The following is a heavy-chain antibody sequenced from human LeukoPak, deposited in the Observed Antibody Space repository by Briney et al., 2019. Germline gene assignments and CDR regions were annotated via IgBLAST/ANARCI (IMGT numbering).Heavy chain of an antibody. J-gene: IGHJ4*02. CDR3: AKELAVAGRD. Sequence: PGGSLRLSCAASGFIFTNYFMSWVRQAPGKGLEWVASIKHDGSEKYYVDSVRGRFTISRDNTMNSLYLQMSSLRAEDTAVYYCAKELAVAGRDWGQGTLVTVSS. CDR2: IKHDGSEK. CDR1: GFIFTNYF. D-gene: IGHD6-19*01. V-gene: IGHV3-7*01.